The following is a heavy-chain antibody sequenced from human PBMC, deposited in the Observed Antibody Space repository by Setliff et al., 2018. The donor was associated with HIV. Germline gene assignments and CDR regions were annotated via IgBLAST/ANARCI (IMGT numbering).Heavy chain of an antibody. J-gene: IGHJ4*02. V-gene: IGHV3-23*01. Sequence: GSLRLSCADPKLTFHGYAVSWVRQVPGKGLEWVSSIGGSGAVTYYAASVKGRFTISRDNAKNSLYLQMNSLRAEDTAVYYCASRPDYWGQGTLVTVSS. CDR3: ASRPDY. CDR1: KLTFHGYA. CDR2: IGGSGAVT.